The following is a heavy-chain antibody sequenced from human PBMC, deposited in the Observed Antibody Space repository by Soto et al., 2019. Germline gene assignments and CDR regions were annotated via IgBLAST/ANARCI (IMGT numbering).Heavy chain of an antibody. J-gene: IGHJ4*02. CDR3: APLDYYDSSGYYPYYFDY. Sequence: QVQLVQSGAEVKKPGSSVKVSCKASGGTFSSYTISWVRQAPGQGLEWMGRIIPILGIANYAQKFQGRVTITAEKSTSTAYMELSSLRSEDTAVYYCAPLDYYDSSGYYPYYFDYWGQGTLVTVSS. CDR1: GGTFSSYT. CDR2: IIPILGIA. V-gene: IGHV1-69*02. D-gene: IGHD3-22*01.